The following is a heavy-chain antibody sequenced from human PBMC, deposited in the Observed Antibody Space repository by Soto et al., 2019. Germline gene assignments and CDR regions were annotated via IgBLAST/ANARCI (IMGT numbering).Heavy chain of an antibody. V-gene: IGHV3-11*01. D-gene: IGHD2-21*01. J-gene: IGHJ6*02. CDR2: ISSSGSTI. CDR3: ARGLLSGPNYYYYGMDV. CDR1: GFTFSDYY. Sequence: AGGSLRLSCAASGFTFSDYYMSWIRQAPGKGLERVSYISSSGSTIYYADSVKGRFTISRDNAKNSLYLQMNSLRAEDTAVYYCARGLLSGPNYYYYGMDVWGHGTTVTVSS.